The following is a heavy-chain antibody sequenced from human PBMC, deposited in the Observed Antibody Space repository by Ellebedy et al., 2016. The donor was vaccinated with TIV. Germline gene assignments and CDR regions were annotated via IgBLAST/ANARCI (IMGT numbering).Heavy chain of an antibody. CDR1: GYTFTDYY. V-gene: IGHV1-2*02. D-gene: IGHD5/OR15-5a*01. CDR2: INPNSGGT. CDR3: TRDLTNIVSGDY. J-gene: IGHJ4*02. Sequence: AASVTVSCKASGYTFTDYYIHWVRQAPGQGLEWMGWINPNSGGTNYAQKFQGRVTVTRDTSTSTAFLELSRLRSDDTAVYYCTRDLTNIVSGDYWGQGTLVTVSS.